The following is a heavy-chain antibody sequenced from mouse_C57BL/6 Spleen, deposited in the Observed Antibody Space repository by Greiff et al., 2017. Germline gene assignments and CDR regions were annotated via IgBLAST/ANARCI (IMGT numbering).Heavy chain of an antibody. D-gene: IGHD2-1*01. CDR2: ILPGSGSH. V-gene: IGHV1-9*01. CDR1: GYTFPGSW. J-gene: IGHJ1*03. CDR3: ARGVYYGSYEGDFDV. Sequence: QVQLKESGAELMKPGAPVKLSCKATGYTFPGSWIEWVKQRPGHGLEWIGAILPGSGSHNYNEKFKGKATFPAETPSNTAYMQRSRLTTEDSAIYDFARGVYYGSYEGDFDVWGTGTTVTVSS.